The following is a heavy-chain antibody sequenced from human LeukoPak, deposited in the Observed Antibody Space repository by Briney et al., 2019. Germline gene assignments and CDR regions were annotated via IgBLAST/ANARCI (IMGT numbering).Heavy chain of an antibody. CDR2: INHSGST. J-gene: IGHJ3*02. Sequence: SETLSLTCAVYGGSFSGYYWSWIRQPPGKGLEWIGEINHSGSTNYNPSLKSRVTISVDTSKNQFSLKLSSVTAADTAVYYCARERLATIFGVVILGAFDIWGQGTMVTVSS. CDR3: ARERLATIFGVVILGAFDI. D-gene: IGHD3-3*01. CDR1: GGSFSGYY. V-gene: IGHV4-34*01.